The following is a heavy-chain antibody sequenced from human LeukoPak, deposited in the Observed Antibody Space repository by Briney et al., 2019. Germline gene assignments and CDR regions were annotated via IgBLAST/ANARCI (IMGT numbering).Heavy chain of an antibody. CDR2: IWYXGSNK. J-gene: IGHJ4*02. CDR3: ARDGEYSYGYGFDY. D-gene: IGHD5-18*01. Sequence: PGGSLRLSCAASGXXXSXXXXXXVXXXXXKXXXXVXXIWYXGSNKYYADSVKGRFTISRDNSKNTLYLQMNSLRAEDTAVYYCARDGEYSYGYGFDYWGQGTLVTVSS. CDR1: GXXXSXXX. V-gene: IGHV3-33*01.